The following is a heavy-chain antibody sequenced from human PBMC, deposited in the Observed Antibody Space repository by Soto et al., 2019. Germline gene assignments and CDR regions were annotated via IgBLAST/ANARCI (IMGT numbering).Heavy chain of an antibody. V-gene: IGHV1-18*01. CDR2: ISPYNGHT. CDR3: ARDLTIVPATHPRLENYGMDV. CDR1: GYSFTSYG. J-gene: IGHJ6*02. Sequence: QVQLVQSAGEVKKPGASVKVSCKASGYSFTSYGISWVRRAPGQGLEWMGWISPYNGHTQFVERFQGRVTMTTDTSTKTAYMELRKLRSGDTAHYYCARDLTIVPATHPRLENYGMDVWGQGTTVIVSS. D-gene: IGHD2-2*01.